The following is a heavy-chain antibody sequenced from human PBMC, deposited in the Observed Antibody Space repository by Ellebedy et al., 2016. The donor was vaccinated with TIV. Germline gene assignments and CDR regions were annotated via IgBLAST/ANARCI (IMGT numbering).Heavy chain of an antibody. J-gene: IGHJ6*02. D-gene: IGHD3-3*01. V-gene: IGHV4-59*01. CDR2: IYYSGST. Sequence: ESLKISXAASGFTFSSYAMSWVRQAPGKGLEWIGYIYYSGSTNYNPSLKSRVTISVDTSKNQFSLKLSSVTAADTAVYYCARDRHLRFLEWSPYYRGDYYGMDVWGQGTTVTVSS. CDR1: GFTFSSYA. CDR3: ARDRHLRFLEWSPYYRGDYYGMDV.